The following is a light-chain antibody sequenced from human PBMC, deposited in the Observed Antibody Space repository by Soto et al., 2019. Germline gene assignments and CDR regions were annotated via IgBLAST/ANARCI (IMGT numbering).Light chain of an antibody. Sequence: DIQLTQSPPFLSASVGDRVTITCRASQGSSTYLAWYQQKAGKAPRLLIYSASTLQSGVPSRFSGSGSGTEFTLTVSSLQPEDFAAYYCEQLNSFPPTCGGGTKVDI. CDR1: QGSSTY. CDR3: EQLNSFPPT. J-gene: IGKJ4*01. V-gene: IGKV1-9*01. CDR2: SAS.